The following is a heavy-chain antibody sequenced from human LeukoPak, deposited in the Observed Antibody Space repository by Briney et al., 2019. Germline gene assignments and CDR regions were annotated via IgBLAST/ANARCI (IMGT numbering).Heavy chain of an antibody. CDR1: RFTFSSYA. CDR2: ISDSGGST. CDR3: VRRVPYSSSSVYFDC. Sequence: GGSLRVSCAASRFTFSSYAMSWVRQAPGKGLEWVSAISDSGGSTYYADSVKGRFTISRDNSKNTVYLQMNSLRAEDTALYYCVRRVPYSSSSVYFDCWGQGNLVTVSS. J-gene: IGHJ4*02. D-gene: IGHD6-6*01. V-gene: IGHV3-23*01.